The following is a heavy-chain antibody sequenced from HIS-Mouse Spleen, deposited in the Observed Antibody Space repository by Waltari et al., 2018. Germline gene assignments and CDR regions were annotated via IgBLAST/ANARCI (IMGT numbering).Heavy chain of an antibody. CDR3: AREIPYSSSWYDWYFDL. V-gene: IGHV4-39*07. Sequence: QLQLQESGPGLVKPSETLSLTCTVSGGSISSSSYYWGWIRQPPGKGLEWLGSIYSSGSTSSNPPLKCRVTISVDTSKNQFSLKRSSVTAADTAVYYCAREIPYSSSWYDWYFDLWGRGTLVTVSS. J-gene: IGHJ2*01. CDR1: GGSISSSSYY. D-gene: IGHD6-13*01. CDR2: IYSSGST.